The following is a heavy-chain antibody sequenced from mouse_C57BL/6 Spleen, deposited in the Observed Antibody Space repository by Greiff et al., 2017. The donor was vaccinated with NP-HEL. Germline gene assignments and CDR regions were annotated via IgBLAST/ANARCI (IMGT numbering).Heavy chain of an antibody. CDR1: GYTFTSYW. CDR3: ARLGSNHAWLAY. J-gene: IGHJ3*01. D-gene: IGHD2-5*01. V-gene: IGHV1-50*01. CDR2: IDPSDSYT. Sequence: QVQLQQPGAELVKPGASVKLSCKASGYTFTSYWMQWVKQRPGQGLEWIGEIDPSDSYTNYNQKFKGKATLTVDTSSSTAYMQLSSLTSEDSAVYYCARLGSNHAWLAYWGQGTLVTVSA.